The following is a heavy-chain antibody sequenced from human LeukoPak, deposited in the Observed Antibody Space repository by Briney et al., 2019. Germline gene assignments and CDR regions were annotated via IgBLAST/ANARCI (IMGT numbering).Heavy chain of an antibody. CDR1: GFTFSSYA. D-gene: IGHD2-15*01. Sequence: GGSLRLFCAASGFTFSSYAMSWVRQAPGKGLEWVSAISGSGGSTYYADSVKGRFTISRDNSKNTLYLQMNSLRAEDTAVYYCAKGPGPVVVVAASYFDYWGQGTLVTVSS. CDR2: ISGSGGST. V-gene: IGHV3-23*01. J-gene: IGHJ4*02. CDR3: AKGPGPVVVVAASYFDY.